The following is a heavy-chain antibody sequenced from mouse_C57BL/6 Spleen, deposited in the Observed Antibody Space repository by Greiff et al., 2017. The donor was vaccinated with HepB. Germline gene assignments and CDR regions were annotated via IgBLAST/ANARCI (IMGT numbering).Heavy chain of an antibody. J-gene: IGHJ3*01. CDR2: ISDGGSYT. CDR3: ARDTTVVAPGFAY. D-gene: IGHD1-1*01. Sequence: EVMLVESGGGLVKPGGSLKLSCAASGFTFSSYAMSWVRQTPEKRLEWVATISDGGSYTYYPDNVKGRFTISRDNAKNNLYLQMSHLKSEDTAMYYCARDTTVVAPGFAYWGQGTLVTVSA. V-gene: IGHV5-4*01. CDR1: GFTFSSYA.